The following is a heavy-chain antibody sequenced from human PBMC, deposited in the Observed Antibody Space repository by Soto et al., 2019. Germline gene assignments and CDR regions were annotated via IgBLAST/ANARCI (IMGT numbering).Heavy chain of an antibody. V-gene: IGHV3-9*01. D-gene: IGHD5-12*01. J-gene: IGHJ3*02. Sequence: EVQLLESGGGLVQPGGSLRLSCAASGFKFDDYAMHWVRQAPGKGLEWVSGISWKSGDINYADSVKGRFTISRDNAKNSLFLQMNNLSADDTALYYCVKEKVPTILHPFDIWGQGTMVTVSS. CDR2: ISWKSGDI. CDR1: GFKFDDYA. CDR3: VKEKVPTILHPFDI.